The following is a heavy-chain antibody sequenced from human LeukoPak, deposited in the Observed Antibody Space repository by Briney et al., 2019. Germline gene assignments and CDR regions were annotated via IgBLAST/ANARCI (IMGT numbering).Heavy chain of an antibody. CDR1: GGSISSGGYS. CDR3: ARSTRGQGYYFDY. D-gene: IGHD1-1*01. CDR2: IYHSGST. J-gene: IGHJ4*02. Sequence: SQTLSLTCAVSGGSISSGGYSWSWIRQPPGKGLEWIGYIYHSGSTYYNPSLKGRVTISVDRSKNQFSLKLSSVTAADTAVYYCARSTRGQGYYFDYWGQGTLVTVSS. V-gene: IGHV4-30-2*01.